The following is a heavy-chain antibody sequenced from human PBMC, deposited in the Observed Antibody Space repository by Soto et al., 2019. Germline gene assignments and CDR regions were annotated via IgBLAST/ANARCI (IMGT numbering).Heavy chain of an antibody. CDR2: IIPIVPTP. J-gene: IGHJ6*02. CDR1: GGTFGNSA. D-gene: IGHD3-3*02. Sequence: QVQLVQSGAEVKKPGSSVTVSCKASGGTFGNSAISWVRQAPGQGLEWMGGIIPIVPTPDYEQKLQGRVTITAEYSTSTSNMEMTILRSEDAAVYCGARDKGRQQLGGNYYYGIDVGGQWTTVTVSS. CDR3: ARDKGRQQLGGNYYYGIDV. V-gene: IGHV1-69*12.